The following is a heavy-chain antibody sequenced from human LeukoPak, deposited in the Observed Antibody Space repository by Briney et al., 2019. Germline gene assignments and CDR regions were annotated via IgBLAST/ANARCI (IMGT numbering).Heavy chain of an antibody. Sequence: GGSLRLSCAASGFTFSSYGMHWVRQAPGKGLEWVAVISYDGSNKYYADSVKGRFTISRDNSKNTLYLQMNSLRAEDTAVYYCAKVSYGSGSYYSRDVWGQGTTVTVSS. J-gene: IGHJ6*02. D-gene: IGHD3-10*01. V-gene: IGHV3-30*18. CDR2: ISYDGSNK. CDR1: GFTFSSYG. CDR3: AKVSYGSGSYYSRDV.